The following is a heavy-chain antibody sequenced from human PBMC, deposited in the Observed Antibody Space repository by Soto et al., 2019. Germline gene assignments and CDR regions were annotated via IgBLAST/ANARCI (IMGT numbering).Heavy chain of an antibody. Sequence: ASVKVSCKASGYTFTSYGISWVRQAPGQGLEWMGWISAYNDDTNYAQELQGRVTMTTDTSTSTAYMELRSLRSDDTAVYYCATAEPRIAALFNWFDPWGQGTLVTVSS. V-gene: IGHV1-18*01. D-gene: IGHD6-13*01. CDR1: GYTFTSYG. CDR3: ATAEPRIAALFNWFDP. CDR2: ISAYNDDT. J-gene: IGHJ5*02.